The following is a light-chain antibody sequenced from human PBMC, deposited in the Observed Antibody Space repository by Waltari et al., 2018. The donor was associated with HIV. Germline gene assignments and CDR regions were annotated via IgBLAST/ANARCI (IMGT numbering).Light chain of an antibody. CDR1: PNITDN. Sequence: EIVMTQSPGTLSVSPGESAILSCRASPNITDNLAWYQHKAGQAPRLLIYGPSTRASGVPARFSGGGSGTNFTLTVSGLQIEDFAFYYCQHYHDWPRTFGQGTRVEI. J-gene: IGKJ1*01. CDR3: QHYHDWPRT. V-gene: IGKV3-15*01. CDR2: GPS.